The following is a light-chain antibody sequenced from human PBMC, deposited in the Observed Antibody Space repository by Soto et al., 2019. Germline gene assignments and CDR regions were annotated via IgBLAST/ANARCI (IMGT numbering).Light chain of an antibody. J-gene: IGKJ4*01. CDR2: DAS. CDR3: QQYNFWPPLT. CDR1: QSVNSN. Sequence: EIVMTQSPATLSVSPGERATLSCRASQSVNSNLAWYRQKPGQAPRLLISDASTRANGVPARFSGSGSGTEFTLTISSPQSEDSEIYYCQQYNFWPPLTFGGGTKVAIK. V-gene: IGKV3-15*01.